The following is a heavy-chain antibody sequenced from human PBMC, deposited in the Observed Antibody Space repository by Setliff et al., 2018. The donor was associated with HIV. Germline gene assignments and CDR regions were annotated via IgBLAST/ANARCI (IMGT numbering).Heavy chain of an antibody. CDR1: GGSISSSSYY. J-gene: IGHJ6*02. Sequence: PSETLSLTCTVSGGSISSSSYYWGWIRQPPGKGLEWIGSIYYSGSTYYNPSLKSRVTISVDTSKNQFSLKLSSVTAADTAVYYCARDVDHMMDVWGPGTTVTVSS. CDR3: ARDVDHMMDV. CDR2: IYYSGST. V-gene: IGHV4-39*02.